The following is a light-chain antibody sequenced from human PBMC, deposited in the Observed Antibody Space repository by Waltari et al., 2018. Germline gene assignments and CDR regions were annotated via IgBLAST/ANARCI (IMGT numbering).Light chain of an antibody. Sequence: DIQMTQSPSSLSASVGDRVTITCRASQTISRELTWYQQKPGKAPNLLIYAASSLQSGVPSRFSGSGSGRDFTLIITSLQPEDFATYYCQESYSFSRTFGQGTKVEIK. CDR1: QTISRE. J-gene: IGKJ1*01. V-gene: IGKV1-39*01. CDR2: AAS. CDR3: QESYSFSRT.